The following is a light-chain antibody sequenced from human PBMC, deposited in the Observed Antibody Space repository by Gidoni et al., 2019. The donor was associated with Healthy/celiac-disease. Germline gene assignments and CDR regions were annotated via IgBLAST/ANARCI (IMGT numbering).Light chain of an antibody. CDR1: QSVSSY. CDR2: DAS. CDR3: QHGT. Sequence: EIVLTQSPANLSLSPGERATLSCRASQSVSSYLAWYQQKPGQAPRLLIYDASNRATGIPARFSGSGSGTDFTLTISSLEPEDFAVYYCQHGTFGQGTKVEIK. J-gene: IGKJ1*01. V-gene: IGKV3-11*01.